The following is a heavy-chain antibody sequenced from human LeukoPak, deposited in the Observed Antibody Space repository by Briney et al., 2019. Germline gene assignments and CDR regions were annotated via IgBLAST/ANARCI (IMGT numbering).Heavy chain of an antibody. V-gene: IGHV4-61*09. CDR2: IYTSGST. CDR3: AIISCYDSSASYGIDY. CDR1: GGSISSGSYY. J-gene: IGHJ4*02. Sequence: SETLSLTCTVSGGSISSGSYYWSWIRQPAGKGLEWIGHIYTSGSTNYNPSLKSRVTMSVDTSKNQFSLKLSSVTAADTAVYYCAIISCYDSSASYGIDYWGQGTLVTVSS. D-gene: IGHD3-22*01.